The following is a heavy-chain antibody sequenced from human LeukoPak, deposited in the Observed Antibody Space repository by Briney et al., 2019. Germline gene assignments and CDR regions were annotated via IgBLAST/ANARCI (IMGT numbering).Heavy chain of an antibody. CDR1: GFTFTYYA. D-gene: IGHD3/OR15-3a*01. CDR3: AKGEWGTGYYSDY. V-gene: IGHV3-30*02. J-gene: IGHJ4*02. Sequence: GGSLRLSCAASGFTFTYYAIHWVRQAPGKGLEWVAFIRYDGTNKYYADSVKGRFTISRDNSKNTLYLQMNSLRAEDTAVYYCAKGEWGTGYYSDYWGQGTLVTVSS. CDR2: IRYDGTNK.